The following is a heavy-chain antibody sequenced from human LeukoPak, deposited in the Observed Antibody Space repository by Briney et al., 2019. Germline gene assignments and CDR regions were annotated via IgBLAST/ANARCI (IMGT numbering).Heavy chain of an antibody. J-gene: IGHJ4*02. CDR2: INPNSGGT. D-gene: IGHD2-2*01. CDR1: GYTFTGYY. V-gene: IGHV1-2*02. CDR3: AALTRYCSSTSCYWSSFDY. Sequence: ASVKVSCKASGYTFTGYYMHWVRQAPGQGLEWMGWINPNSGGTNYAQKFQGRVTMTRDTSISTAYMELSRLRSDDTAVYYCAALTRYCSSTSCYWSSFDYWGQGTLVTVSS.